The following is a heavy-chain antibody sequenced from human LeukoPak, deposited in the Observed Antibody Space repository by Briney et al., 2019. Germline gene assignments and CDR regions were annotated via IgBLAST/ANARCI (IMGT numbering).Heavy chain of an antibody. Sequence: SVKVSCKASGGTFSSYAISWVRQAPGQGLEWMGGIIPIFGTANYAQKFQGRVTITADESTSTAYMELSSLRSEDTAVYYCARHHYYGSGSYSRDFGYWGQGTLVTVSS. CDR2: IIPIFGTA. J-gene: IGHJ4*02. D-gene: IGHD3-10*01. V-gene: IGHV1-69*13. CDR3: ARHHYYGSGSYSRDFGY. CDR1: GGTFSSYA.